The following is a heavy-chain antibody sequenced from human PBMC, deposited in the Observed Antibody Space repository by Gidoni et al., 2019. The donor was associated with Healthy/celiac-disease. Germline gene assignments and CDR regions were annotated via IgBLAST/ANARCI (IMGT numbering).Heavy chain of an antibody. Sequence: EVQLLESGGGLVQPGGSLSLSCAASGFTFTRDAMSGVRQAPGRGLGGVSAVSGGGGSTYSAASVKGRFTIARDNSKTTLYLQMNSLRAEDTAVYYCAKGGGGYYGSGSHPNFDYWGQGTLVTVSS. V-gene: IGHV3-23*01. CDR2: VSGGGGST. D-gene: IGHD3-10*01. CDR1: GFTFTRDA. CDR3: AKGGGGYYGSGSHPNFDY. J-gene: IGHJ4*02.